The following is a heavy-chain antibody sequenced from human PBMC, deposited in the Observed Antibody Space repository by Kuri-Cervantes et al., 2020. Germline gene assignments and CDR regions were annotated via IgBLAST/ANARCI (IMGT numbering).Heavy chain of an antibody. Sequence: ASVKVSCKASSYTFTSYGISWVRQAPGHGLEWMGWISAYNGNTNYAQKLQGRVTMTTDTSTSTAYMELRRLSSDDAAVYYCARGLTGSGYYEYYFDYWGQGTMVTVSS. CDR3: ARGLTGSGYYEYYFDY. D-gene: IGHD3-22*01. CDR2: ISAYNGNT. V-gene: IGHV1-18*01. J-gene: IGHJ4*01. CDR1: SYTFTSYG.